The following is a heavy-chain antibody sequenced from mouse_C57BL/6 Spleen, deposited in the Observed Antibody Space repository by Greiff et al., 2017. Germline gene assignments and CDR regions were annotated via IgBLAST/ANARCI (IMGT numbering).Heavy chain of an antibody. J-gene: IGHJ1*03. Sequence: QVTLKESGPGILQSSQTLSLTCSFSGFSLSTSGMGVSWIRQPSGKGLEWLAHIYWDDDKRYNPSLKSRLTISKDTSRNQVFLKITSVDTADTATYYCARRDYWDGWYFDVWGTGTTVTVSS. V-gene: IGHV8-12*01. D-gene: IGHD4-1*01. CDR3: ARRDYWDGWYFDV. CDR2: IYWDDDK. CDR1: GFSLSTSGMG.